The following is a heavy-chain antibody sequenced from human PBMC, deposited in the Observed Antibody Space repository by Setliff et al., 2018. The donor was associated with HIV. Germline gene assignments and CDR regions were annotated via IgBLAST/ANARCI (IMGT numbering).Heavy chain of an antibody. D-gene: IGHD5-12*01. CDR3: AKGNKWLRGADWFAP. J-gene: IGHJ5*02. CDR1: GFTFANYA. V-gene: IGHV3-23*03. CDR2: IYSDNNST. Sequence: GGSLSLSCAASGFTFANYAVTWVRQAPGKGLEWVSFIYSDNNSTYYADSVKGRFTISRDNSENTVHLQMNGLRAEDTAVYYCAKGNKWLRGADWFAPWGQGTLVTVSS.